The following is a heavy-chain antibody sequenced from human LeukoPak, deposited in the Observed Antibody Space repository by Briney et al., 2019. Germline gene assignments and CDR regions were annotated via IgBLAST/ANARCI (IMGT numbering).Heavy chain of an antibody. J-gene: IGHJ5*02. CDR2: INPNSGGT. V-gene: IGHV1-2*02. CDR3: ARVSNGWYHNWFDP. Sequence: GASVKVSCKASGYTFTGYYMHWVRQAPGQGLEWMGWINPNSGGTNYAQKFQGRVTMTRDTSISTAYMELSRLRSDDTAVYYCARVSNGWYHNWFDPWGQGTLVTVSS. D-gene: IGHD6-19*01. CDR1: GYTFTGYY.